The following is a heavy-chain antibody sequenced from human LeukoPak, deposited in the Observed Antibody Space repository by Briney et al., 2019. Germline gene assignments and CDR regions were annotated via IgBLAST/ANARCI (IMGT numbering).Heavy chain of an antibody. D-gene: IGHD6-13*01. J-gene: IGHJ5*02. V-gene: IGHV3-23*01. CDR3: AKDLRIAAAPYNWFDP. CDR2: ISGSGDST. CDR1: GFTFSSYA. Sequence: PGGSLRLSCAASGFTFSSYAMSWVRQAPGRGLEWVSTISGSGDSTYYADSVKGRFTISRDNSKNTLYLQMNSLRAEDTAVYYCAKDLRIAAAPYNWFDPWGQGTLVTVSS.